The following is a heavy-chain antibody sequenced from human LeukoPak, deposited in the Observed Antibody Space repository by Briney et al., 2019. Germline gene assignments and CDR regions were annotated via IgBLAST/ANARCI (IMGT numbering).Heavy chain of an antibody. Sequence: ASVKVSCKASGGTFSSYAISWVRQAPGQGLEWMGGIIPIFGTANYAQKFQGRVTITADKSTSTAYMELSSLRSEDTAVYYCARADSSGYYPYYYYYMDVWGKGTTVTVSS. V-gene: IGHV1-69*06. J-gene: IGHJ6*03. CDR2: IIPIFGTA. CDR3: ARADSSGYYPYYYYYMDV. D-gene: IGHD3-22*01. CDR1: GGTFSSYA.